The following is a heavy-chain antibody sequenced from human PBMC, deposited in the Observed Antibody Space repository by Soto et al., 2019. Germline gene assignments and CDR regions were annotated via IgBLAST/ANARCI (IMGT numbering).Heavy chain of an antibody. CDR3: VKVYSSPSVFYFAH. CDR1: GITLSRYA. Sequence: GGSLRLSCVASGITLSRYAMAWVRQAPGKGLEWVSVISGSANGTEYAESVKGRFTITRDNSKHTLHLQMDSLRTEDTALYYCVKVYSSPSVFYFAHWGQGTLVTVSS. V-gene: IGHV3-23*01. D-gene: IGHD6-6*01. J-gene: IGHJ4*02. CDR2: ISGSANGT.